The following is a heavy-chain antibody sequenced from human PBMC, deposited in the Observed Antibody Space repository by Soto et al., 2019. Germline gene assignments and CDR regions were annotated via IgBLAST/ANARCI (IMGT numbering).Heavy chain of an antibody. CDR1: GFTFSSYG. CDR2: IWYDGSNK. J-gene: IGHJ6*02. V-gene: IGHV3-33*01. D-gene: IGHD3-10*01. CDR3: ARDPPDYYGSGLNYYGMDV. Sequence: GGSLRLSCAASGFTFSSYGMHWVRQAPGKGLEWVAVIWYDGSNKYYADSVKGRFTISRDNSKNTLYLQMNSLRAEDTAVYYCARDPPDYYGSGLNYYGMDVWGQGTTVTVSS.